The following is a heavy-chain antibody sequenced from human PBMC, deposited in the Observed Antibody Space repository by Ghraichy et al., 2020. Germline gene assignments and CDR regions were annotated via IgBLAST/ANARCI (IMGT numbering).Heavy chain of an antibody. Sequence: GGSLRLSCAASGFIFSSHWMSWVRQAPGKGLEWVANINQDGSEKYYVDSVKGRFTISRDNAKNSLYLQMNSLRAEDTAVYYCVREEPLVGSAACWRRVGCYGYFDYWGQGNLVTVAS. CDR2: INQDGSEK. J-gene: IGHJ4*02. CDR3: VREEPLVGSAACWRRVGCYGYFDY. CDR1: GFIFSSHW. D-gene: IGHD2-2*01. V-gene: IGHV3-7*03.